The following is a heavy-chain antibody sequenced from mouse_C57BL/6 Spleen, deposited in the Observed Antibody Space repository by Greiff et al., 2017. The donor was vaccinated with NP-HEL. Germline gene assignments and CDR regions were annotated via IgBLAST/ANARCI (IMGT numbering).Heavy chain of an antibody. J-gene: IGHJ1*03. CDR1: GYSFTGYY. Sequence: VQLQQSGPALVPPGASVTISCKASGYSFTGYYMNWVKQSPEKSLEWIGEINPSTGGTTYNQKFKAKATLTVDKSSSTAYMQLKSLTSEDSAVYYCARGDYYGSSYVWYFDVWGTGTTVTVSS. V-gene: IGHV1-42*01. D-gene: IGHD1-1*01. CDR2: INPSTGGT. CDR3: ARGDYYGSSYVWYFDV.